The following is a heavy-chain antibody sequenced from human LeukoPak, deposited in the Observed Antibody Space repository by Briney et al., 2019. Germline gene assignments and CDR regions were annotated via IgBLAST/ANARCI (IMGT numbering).Heavy chain of an antibody. CDR2: IIPIFGTA. CDR1: GGTFSSYA. CDR3: ARDRYCSGGSCPNP. Sequence: SVEVSCKASGGTFSSYAISWVRQAPGQGLEWMGGIIPIFGTANYAQKFQGRVTITADESTSTAYMELSSLRSEDTAVYYCARDRYCSGGSCPNPWGQGTLVTVSS. V-gene: IGHV1-69*13. D-gene: IGHD2-15*01. J-gene: IGHJ5*02.